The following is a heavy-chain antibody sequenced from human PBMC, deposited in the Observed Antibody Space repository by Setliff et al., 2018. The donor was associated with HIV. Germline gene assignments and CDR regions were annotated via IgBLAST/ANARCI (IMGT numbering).Heavy chain of an antibody. V-gene: IGHV1-69*05. Sequence: GASVKVSCKASGYTFTSCDIHWVRQATGQGLEWMRGIIPAFGTANYAQKFQGRVTITTDESTNTVNMELSSLRSEDTAVYYCARGVDGSYRKFFDNWGQGTLVTVSS. CDR1: GYTFTSCD. D-gene: IGHD1-26*01. CDR3: ARGVDGSYRKFFDN. J-gene: IGHJ4*02. CDR2: IIPAFGTA.